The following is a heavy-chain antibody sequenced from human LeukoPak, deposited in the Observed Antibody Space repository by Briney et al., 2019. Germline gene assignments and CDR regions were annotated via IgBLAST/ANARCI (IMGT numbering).Heavy chain of an antibody. J-gene: IGHJ4*02. D-gene: IGHD6-19*01. CDR3: AREAGIYVDY. Sequence: GGSLRLSCAASGFTFTSYAMNWVRQAPGKGLEWVSAISGSGDSTYYADSVKGRFTISRDNAKNTLFLQMNSLRAEDTAVYYCAREAGIYVDYWGQGTLVTVSS. CDR2: ISGSGDST. V-gene: IGHV3-23*01. CDR1: GFTFTSYA.